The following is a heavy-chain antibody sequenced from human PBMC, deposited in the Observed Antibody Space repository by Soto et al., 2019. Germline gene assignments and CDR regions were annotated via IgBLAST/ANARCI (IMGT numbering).Heavy chain of an antibody. CDR2: ISAYNGNT. CDR3: ARGGVGYGSGGSCPRSWFDP. D-gene: IGHD2-15*01. V-gene: IGHV1-18*01. CDR1: GYTFTNYG. Sequence: QVQLVQSGAEVKKPGASVKVSCKTSGYTFTNYGITWVRQAPGHGLEWRGWISAYNGNTDYAQKVQGRVTMTTDTSTSTAYMELRSLRSDDTAVYYCARGGVGYGSGGSCPRSWFDPWGQGTLVTVSS. J-gene: IGHJ5*02.